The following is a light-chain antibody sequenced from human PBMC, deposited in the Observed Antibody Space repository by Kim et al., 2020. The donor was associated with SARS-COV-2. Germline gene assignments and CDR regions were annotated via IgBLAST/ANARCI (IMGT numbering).Light chain of an antibody. V-gene: IGKV1-5*03. CDR1: QRISRW. J-gene: IGKJ1*01. Sequence: ASVGDRVTTTCRASQRISRWLDWYQQKPGKAPQLLMYRASTFLNGVPSRFNGSGSGTEFTLTISSLQPDDCATYYCQHYNTYPWTFGLGTKVDIK. CDR2: RAS. CDR3: QHYNTYPWT.